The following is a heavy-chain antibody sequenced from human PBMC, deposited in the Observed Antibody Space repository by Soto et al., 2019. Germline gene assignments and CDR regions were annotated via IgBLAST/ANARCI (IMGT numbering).Heavy chain of an antibody. J-gene: IGHJ4*02. D-gene: IGHD3-10*01. V-gene: IGHV3-53*01. CDR1: GFTVTINY. CDR2: IYSGGTI. Sequence: EVQVVESGGGLVQPGGSLRLSCAVSGFTVTINYMSWVRQAPGKGLEWVSVIYSGGTIYYADSVKGRFTISRDTSKNTRYPQSDSLRGGDTAVYYCHGFGYWGQGTLVTVSS. CDR3: HGFGY.